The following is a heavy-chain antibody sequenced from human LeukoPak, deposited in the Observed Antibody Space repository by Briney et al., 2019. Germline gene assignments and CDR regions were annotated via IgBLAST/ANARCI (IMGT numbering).Heavy chain of an antibody. V-gene: IGHV4-59*01. D-gene: IGHD3-16*01. J-gene: IGHJ6*03. CDR1: GXXIXSYY. CDR2: IYYSGST. Sequence: SETLSLTCTVXGXXIXSYYWSWIRQPPGKGLEWIGYIYYSGSTNYNPSLKSRVTISVDTSKNQFSLKLSSVTAADTAVYYCARVRGSIYYYYMDVWGKGTTVTVSS. CDR3: ARVRGSIYYYYMDV.